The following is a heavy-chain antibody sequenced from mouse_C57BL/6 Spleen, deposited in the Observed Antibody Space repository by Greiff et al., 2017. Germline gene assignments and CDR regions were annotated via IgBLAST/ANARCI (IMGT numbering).Heavy chain of an antibody. CDR2: ISSGGSYT. V-gene: IGHV5-6*01. J-gene: IGHJ4*01. D-gene: IGHD2-4*01. CDR1: GFTFSSYG. CDR3: ARHDDYDGDYYAMDY. Sequence: EVKLQESGGDLVKPGGSLKLSCAASGFTFSSYGMSWVRQTPDKRLEWVATISSGGSYTYYPDSVKGRFTISRDNAKNTLYLQMSSLKSEDTAMYYCARHDDYDGDYYAMDYWGQGTSVTVSS.